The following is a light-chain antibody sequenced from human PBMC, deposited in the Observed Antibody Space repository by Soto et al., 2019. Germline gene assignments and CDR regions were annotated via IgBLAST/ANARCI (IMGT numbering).Light chain of an antibody. CDR2: AAS. CDR3: QQSYSTPWT. V-gene: IGKV1-39*01. CDR1: QSIGTS. J-gene: IGKJ1*01. Sequence: IQMTQSPSSLSASVGDRVTITCRASQSIGTSLNWYQQKPGKAPNLLIYAASSLQSGVPSRFSGRGSGTDFTLTISSLQPEDFATYYCQQSYSTPWTFGQGTKLEVK.